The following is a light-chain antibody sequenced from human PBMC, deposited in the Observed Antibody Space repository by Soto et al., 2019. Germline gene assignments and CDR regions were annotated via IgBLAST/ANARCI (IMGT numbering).Light chain of an antibody. Sequence: AIQLTQSPSSLSASVGDRVTITCRASQGISSALAWYQHKPGRAPRLLIYDASSLQSGVSSRFSGSGSGTVFTLTISSLQPEDFATYYCQQFQSYALTVGGGTKLEIK. CDR2: DAS. CDR3: QQFQSYALT. J-gene: IGKJ4*01. CDR1: QGISSA. V-gene: IGKV1-13*02.